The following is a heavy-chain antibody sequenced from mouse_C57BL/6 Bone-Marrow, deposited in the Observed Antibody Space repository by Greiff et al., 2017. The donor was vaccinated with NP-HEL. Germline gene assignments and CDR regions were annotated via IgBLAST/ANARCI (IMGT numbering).Heavy chain of an antibody. J-gene: IGHJ4*01. V-gene: IGHV7-3*01. CDR3: ARWGDY. CDR1: GFTFTDYY. CDR2: IRTKANGYTS. Sequence: EVMLVESGGGLVQPGGSLSLSCAASGFTFTDYYMSWVRQPPGKALEWMGFIRTKANGYTSEYSASVKGRFTISRDNSESIHYLKMNAVRAEDSATYYCARWGDYWGQGDSVTVSS.